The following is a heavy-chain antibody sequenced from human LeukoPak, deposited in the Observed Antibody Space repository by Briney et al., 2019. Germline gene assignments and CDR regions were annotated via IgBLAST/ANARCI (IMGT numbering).Heavy chain of an antibody. Sequence: PGGSLRLSCAASGFTFSTYGMSWVRQAPGKGLEWVAGISASGGSTYSADSVKGRFTISRDNSKNTLYLQMNSLTAEDTAVYYCAKDRGWELLYLDYWGQGTLVTASS. CDR2: ISASGGST. J-gene: IGHJ4*02. CDR1: GFTFSTYG. CDR3: AKDRGWELLYLDY. D-gene: IGHD1-26*01. V-gene: IGHV3-23*01.